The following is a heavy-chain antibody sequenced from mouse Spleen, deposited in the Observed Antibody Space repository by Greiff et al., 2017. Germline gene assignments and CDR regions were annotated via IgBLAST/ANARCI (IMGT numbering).Heavy chain of an antibody. CDR3: ARSHYDYDEGYAMDY. J-gene: IGHJ4*01. CDR2: ILPGSGST. Sequence: QVQLQQSGAELMKPGASVKISCKATGYTFSSYWIEWVKQRPGHGLEWIGEILPGSGSTNYNEKFEGKATFTADTSSNTAYMQLSSLTSEDSAVYYCARSHYDYDEGYAMDYWGQGTSVTVSS. D-gene: IGHD2-4*01. CDR1: GYTFSSYW. V-gene: IGHV1-9*01.